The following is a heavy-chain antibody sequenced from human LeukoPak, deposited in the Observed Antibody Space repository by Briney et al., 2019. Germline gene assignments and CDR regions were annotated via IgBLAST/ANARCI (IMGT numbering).Heavy chain of an antibody. CDR2: IYHSGST. CDR3: ARAGGYGDCIDY. CDR1: GGSISSGGYS. D-gene: IGHD4-17*01. V-gene: IGHV4-30-2*01. J-gene: IGHJ4*02. Sequence: PSETLSLTCAVSGGSISSGGYSWSWIRQPPGKGLEWIGYIYHSGSTYYNPSLKSRVTISVDTSKNQFSLKLSSVTAADTAVYYCARAGGYGDCIDYWGQGTLVTVSS.